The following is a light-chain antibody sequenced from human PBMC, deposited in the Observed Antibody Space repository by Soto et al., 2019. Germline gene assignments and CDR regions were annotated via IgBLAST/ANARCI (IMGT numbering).Light chain of an antibody. CDR3: QQSYSTHWT. J-gene: IGKJ1*01. Sequence: DIQMTQSPSSLSASVGDRVTITCRASQSISSYLHWYQQKPGKAPKLLIYAASNLQSGVPSRFSASGSGTDFTLTISSLQPEDFATYYCQQSYSTHWTFGQGTKVDIK. V-gene: IGKV1-39*01. CDR1: QSISSY. CDR2: AAS.